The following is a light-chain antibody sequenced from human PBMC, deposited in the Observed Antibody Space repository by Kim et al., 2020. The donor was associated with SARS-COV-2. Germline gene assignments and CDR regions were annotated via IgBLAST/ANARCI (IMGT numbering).Light chain of an antibody. J-gene: IGLJ3*02. Sequence: ALGQTVRITCHGDSLRLSYASWYQQKPGQAPVLVIYGKNNRPSGIPDRFSGSSSGNTASLTITGAQAEDEADYYCNSRDSSGHHWVFGGGTKLTVL. CDR3: NSRDSSGHHWV. CDR1: SLRLSY. V-gene: IGLV3-19*01. CDR2: GKN.